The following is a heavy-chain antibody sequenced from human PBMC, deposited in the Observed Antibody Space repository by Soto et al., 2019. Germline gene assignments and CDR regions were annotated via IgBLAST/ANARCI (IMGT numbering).Heavy chain of an antibody. CDR1: GFTFITYW. CDR3: VREFGKGDY. Sequence: GGSLRVSCVVSGFTFITYWMHWVRQAPGKGLVWVSRIKSDGSSTNYADSVKGRFAVSRDNAKNTLFLQMNSLRAEDTAVYYCVREFGKGDYWGQGTLVTVSS. V-gene: IGHV3-74*01. J-gene: IGHJ4*02. CDR2: IKSDGSST. D-gene: IGHD3-10*01.